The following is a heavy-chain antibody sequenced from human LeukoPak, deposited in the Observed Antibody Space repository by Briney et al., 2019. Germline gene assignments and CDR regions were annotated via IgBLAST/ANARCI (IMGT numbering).Heavy chain of an antibody. CDR1: GYTFTSYG. CDR3: ARDYCSSTCCYPNWFDP. D-gene: IGHD2-2*01. J-gene: IGHJ5*02. V-gene: IGHV1-18*01. CDR2: ISAYNGNT. Sequence: ASVKVSCKASGYTFTSYGISWVRQAPGQGLEWMGWISAYNGNTNYAQKLQGRVTMTTDTSTSTAYMELRSLRSDDTAVYYCARDYCSSTCCYPNWFDPWGQGTLVTVSS.